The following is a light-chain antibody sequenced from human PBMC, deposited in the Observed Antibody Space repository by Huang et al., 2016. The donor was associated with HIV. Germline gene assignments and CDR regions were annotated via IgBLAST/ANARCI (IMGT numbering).Light chain of an antibody. V-gene: IGKV3-11*01. CDR2: DTS. CDR3: QQRSNWPLT. CDR1: QSVISY. Sequence: EIVLTQSPATLSLSPGERATLSCRASQSVISYLGWYQQKPGQAPRLRIYDTSNRATGIPARFSGSGSGTDFTLTISSLEPEDFGIYYCQQRSNWPLTFGGGTKVQIK. J-gene: IGKJ4*01.